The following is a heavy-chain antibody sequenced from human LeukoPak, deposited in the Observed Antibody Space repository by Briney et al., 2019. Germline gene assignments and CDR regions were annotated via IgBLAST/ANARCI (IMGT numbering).Heavy chain of an antibody. D-gene: IGHD3-10*01. CDR3: ATTYYYGSGSPNWFDP. Sequence: GGSLRLSCAASGFTFTSFGMHWVRQAPGKGLEWVAFIRNDGDVIYYADSVKGRFTISRDNAKNSLCLQMNSLRAEDTAVYYCATTYYYGSGSPNWFDPWGQGTLVTVSS. V-gene: IGHV3-30*02. CDR1: GFTFTSFG. CDR2: IRNDGDVI. J-gene: IGHJ5*02.